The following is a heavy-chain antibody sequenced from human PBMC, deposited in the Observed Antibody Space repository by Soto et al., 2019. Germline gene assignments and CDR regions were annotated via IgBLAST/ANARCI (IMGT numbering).Heavy chain of an antibody. CDR1: GFTFSSYS. CDR2: ISSSSSTI. D-gene: IGHD2-15*01. J-gene: IGHJ4*02. Sequence: GGSLRLSCAASGFTFSSYSMNWVRQAPGKGLEWVSYISSSSSTIYYADSVKGRFTISKDKSKKTLYLQMNSLRDEDAAVYYCAIDRVPDRIYSFDDWGPGALVTVAS. V-gene: IGHV3-48*02. CDR3: AIDRVPDRIYSFDD.